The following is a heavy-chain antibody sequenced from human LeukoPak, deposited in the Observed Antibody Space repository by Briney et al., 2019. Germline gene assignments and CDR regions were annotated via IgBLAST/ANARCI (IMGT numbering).Heavy chain of an antibody. J-gene: IGHJ3*02. D-gene: IGHD6-13*01. CDR2: ITTNTGNP. CDR1: GYTFTSYA. Sequence: ASVKVSCKASGYTFTSYAMNWVRQAPGQGLEWMGWITTNTGNPTYAQGFTGRFVFSLDTSVSTAYLQISSLKAEDTAVYYCASEIAAAGPRDAFDIWGQGTMVTVSS. V-gene: IGHV7-4-1*02. CDR3: ASEIAAAGPRDAFDI.